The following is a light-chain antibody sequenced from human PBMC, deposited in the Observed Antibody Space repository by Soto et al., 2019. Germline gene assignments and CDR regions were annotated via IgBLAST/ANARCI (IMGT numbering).Light chain of an antibody. V-gene: IGKV1-9*01. CDR1: QGISSY. CDR3: QKYNSYPRT. J-gene: IGKJ1*01. CDR2: AAS. Sequence: IQLTQSPSSLSASVGDRVTITCRASQGISSYLAWYQQKPGKAPKLLIYAASTLQSGVPSRFSGSGSGTDFTLTISSLHPEDVATYYCQKYNSYPRTFGQGTKVEIK.